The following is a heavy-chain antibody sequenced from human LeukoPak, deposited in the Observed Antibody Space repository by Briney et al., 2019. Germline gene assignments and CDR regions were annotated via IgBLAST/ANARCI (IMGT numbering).Heavy chain of an antibody. Sequence: SETLSLTCTVSGYSISSGYYWGWIRQPPGKGLEWIGSIYHSGSTYYNPSLKSRVTISVDTSKNQFSLKLSSVTAADTAVYYCARMVQLERPGWFDPWGQGTLVTVSS. CDR2: IYHSGST. CDR3: ARMVQLERPGWFDP. D-gene: IGHD1-1*01. J-gene: IGHJ5*02. V-gene: IGHV4-38-2*02. CDR1: GYSISSGYY.